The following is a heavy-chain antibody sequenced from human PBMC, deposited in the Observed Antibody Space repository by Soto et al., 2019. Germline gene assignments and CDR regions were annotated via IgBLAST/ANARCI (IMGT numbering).Heavy chain of an antibody. D-gene: IGHD2-2*01. V-gene: IGHV1-69*12. CDR1: GGTFSSYA. J-gene: IGHJ6*02. CDR3: ARHVPAAGYYSGMGV. Sequence: QVQLVQSGAEVKKPGSSVKVSCKASGGTFSSYAISWVRQAPGQGLEWMGGIIPIFGTANYAQKFQGRVTITADEYTSSAYMGLSSLRSEDPAVYYCARHVPAAGYYSGMGVWGQGTTVAVSS. CDR2: IIPIFGTA.